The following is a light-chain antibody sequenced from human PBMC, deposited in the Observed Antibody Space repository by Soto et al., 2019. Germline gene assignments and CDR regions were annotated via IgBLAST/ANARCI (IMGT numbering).Light chain of an antibody. V-gene: IGLV2-14*03. CDR2: DVS. Sequence: QSALTQPASVSGSPGQSITISCTGTSSDVGRYNFVSWYQVHPGKAPKLMMYDVSDRPSGVSDRFSGSKSGNTASLTISGLQAEDEADYYCSSYTSNSPYVFGTGTKVTVL. CDR3: SSYTSNSPYV. CDR1: SSDVGRYNF. J-gene: IGLJ1*01.